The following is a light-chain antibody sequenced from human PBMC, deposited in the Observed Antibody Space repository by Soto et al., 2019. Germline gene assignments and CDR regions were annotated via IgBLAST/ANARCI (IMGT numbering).Light chain of an antibody. CDR1: KSDIGVYDF. J-gene: IGLJ1*01. V-gene: IGLV2-8*01. CDR3: KSYAGSNAGV. Sequence: QSVLTQPPSASGSPGQSVTISCTGTKSDIGVYDFVSWYQQHPGKAPRLIIYEVVQRPSGVPDRSSGSKSGNTASLTVSGLQAADEADYFCKSYAGSNAGVFGSGSKVTVL. CDR2: EVV.